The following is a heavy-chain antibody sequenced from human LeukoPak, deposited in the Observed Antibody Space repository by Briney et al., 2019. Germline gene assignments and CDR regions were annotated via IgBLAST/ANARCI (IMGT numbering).Heavy chain of an antibody. V-gene: IGHV3-30-3*01. CDR2: ISYDGSNK. CDR3: ARGSYYGASYYYGMDV. Sequence: GRSLRLSCAASGFTFSSHAMHWVRQAPGKGLEWVAVISYDGSNKYYADSVKGRFTISRDNSKNTLYLQMNSLRAEDTAVYYCARGSYYGASYYYGMDVWGQGTTVTVSS. CDR1: GFTFSSHA. J-gene: IGHJ6*02. D-gene: IGHD3-3*01.